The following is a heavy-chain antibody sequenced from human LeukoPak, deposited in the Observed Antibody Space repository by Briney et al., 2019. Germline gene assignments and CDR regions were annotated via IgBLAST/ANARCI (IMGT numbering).Heavy chain of an antibody. CDR1: GFTVSSRY. V-gene: IGHV3-66*02. CDR2: IYSGGTT. CDR3: ARGGEDRRYLDTKRSFDI. Sequence: GGSLRLSCAASGFTVSSRYMGWVRQAPGKGLEWVSVIYSGGTTHYADSVKGRFTISGDNSKNTMYLQMNSLRGEDTALYYCARGGEDRRYLDTKRSFDIWGQGTMVTVSS. D-gene: IGHD3-9*01. J-gene: IGHJ3*02.